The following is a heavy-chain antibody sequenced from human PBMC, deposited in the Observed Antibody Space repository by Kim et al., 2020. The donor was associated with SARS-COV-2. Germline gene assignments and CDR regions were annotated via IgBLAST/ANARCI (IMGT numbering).Heavy chain of an antibody. Sequence: GGSLRLSCAASGFTFSSYAMSCVRQAQGKGLEWVSAISGSGGSTDYAESVKRRFTISRDNSKNTLYLQMNSLRAEDTAAYYCAKTMARGHFDYWGQGTM. J-gene: IGHJ4*02. V-gene: IGHV3-23*01. D-gene: IGHD3-10*01. CDR2: ISGSGGST. CDR3: AKTMARGHFDY. CDR1: GFTFSSYA.